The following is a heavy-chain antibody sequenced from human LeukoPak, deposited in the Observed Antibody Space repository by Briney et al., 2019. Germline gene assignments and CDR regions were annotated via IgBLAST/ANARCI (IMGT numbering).Heavy chain of an antibody. D-gene: IGHD3-9*01. CDR2: ISGSGGST. CDR1: GFTFSSYA. J-gene: IGHJ4*02. CDR3: AKDGLPGYFDWLLDYFDY. Sequence: PGGSLRLSCAASGFTFSSYAMSWVRQAPGKGLEWVSAISGSGGSTYYADSVKGRFTISRGNSKNTLYLQMNSLRAEDTAVYYCAKDGLPGYFDWLLDYFDYWGQGTLVTVSS. V-gene: IGHV3-23*01.